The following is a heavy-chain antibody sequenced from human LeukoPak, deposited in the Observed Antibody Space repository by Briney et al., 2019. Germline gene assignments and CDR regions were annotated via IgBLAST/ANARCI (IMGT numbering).Heavy chain of an antibody. J-gene: IGHJ4*02. D-gene: IGHD5-12*01. CDR1: GFTFSNAW. Sequence: GGSLRLSCAASGFTFSNAWMSWVRRAPGKGLEWVGRIKSKTDGGTTDYAAPVKGRFTISRDDSKNTLYLQMNSLKTEDTAVYYCTTDYPNSGFETFDFWGQGTLVTVSS. V-gene: IGHV3-15*01. CDR3: TTDYPNSGFETFDF. CDR2: IKSKTDGGTT.